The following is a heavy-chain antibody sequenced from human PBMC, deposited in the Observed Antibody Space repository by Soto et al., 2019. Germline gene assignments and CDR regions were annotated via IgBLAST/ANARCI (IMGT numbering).Heavy chain of an antibody. CDR2: IIPIFGTA. D-gene: IGHD3-3*01. Sequence: QVQLVQSGAEVKKTGSSVKVSCKASGGTFSSYAISWVRQAPGQGLEWMGGIIPIFGTANYAQKFQGRVTITADESTSTAYMELSSLRSEDTAVYYCASRGKNFWSGYQAFDYWGQGTLVTVSA. V-gene: IGHV1-69*01. J-gene: IGHJ4*02. CDR1: GGTFSSYA. CDR3: ASRGKNFWSGYQAFDY.